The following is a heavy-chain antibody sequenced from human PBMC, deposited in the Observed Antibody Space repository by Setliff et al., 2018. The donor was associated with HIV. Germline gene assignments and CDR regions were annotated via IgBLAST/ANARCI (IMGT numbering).Heavy chain of an antibody. D-gene: IGHD6-19*01. Sequence: PGGSLRLSCAASGFTFSSYGMHWVRQAPGKGLEWLTFIRYDGTNEYYADSVKGRFSISRDNSKNTVNLQMSSLIGEDTAVYYCAKDRYSTGWHLDHWGQGTPVTSPQ. V-gene: IGHV3-30*02. J-gene: IGHJ4*02. CDR2: IRYDGTNE. CDR1: GFTFSSYG. CDR3: AKDRYSTGWHLDH.